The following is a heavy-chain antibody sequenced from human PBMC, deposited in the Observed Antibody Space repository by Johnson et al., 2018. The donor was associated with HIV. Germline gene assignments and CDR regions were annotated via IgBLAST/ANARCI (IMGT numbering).Heavy chain of an antibody. CDR3: AKDTGAFDI. Sequence: EFGGGVVQPGRSLRLSCAASGFTFSSYAMHWVRQAPGQGLAWVAVISYDGSNNYYADSVKGRFTISRDNSKNTLYLQMNSLRGEDTAVYYCAKDTGAFDIWGQGTMVTVSS. CDR2: ISYDGSNN. D-gene: IGHD4-17*01. V-gene: IGHV3-30*14. CDR1: GFTFSSYA. J-gene: IGHJ3*02.